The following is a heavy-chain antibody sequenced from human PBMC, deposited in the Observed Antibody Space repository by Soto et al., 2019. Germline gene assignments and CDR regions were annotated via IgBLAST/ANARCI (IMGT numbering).Heavy chain of an antibody. CDR3: ARGVRVPQGRNWCDP. CDR1: GGSFSGYY. Sequence: QVQLQQWGAGLLKPSETLSLTCAVYGGSFSGYYWSWIRQPPGKGLEWIGEINHSGSTNYNPSLKSRVTISVDTSKNQFTLKRSSVTVADTAVYYCARGVRVPQGRNWCDPWGQGTLVTVSS. D-gene: IGHD3-10*01. CDR2: INHSGST. V-gene: IGHV4-34*01. J-gene: IGHJ5*02.